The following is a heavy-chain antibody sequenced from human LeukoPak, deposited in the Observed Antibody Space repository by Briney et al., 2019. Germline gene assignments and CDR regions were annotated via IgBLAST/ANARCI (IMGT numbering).Heavy chain of an antibody. CDR2: IIPILGIA. Sequence: SVKVSCKASGGTFSSYAISWVRQAPGQGLEWTGRIIPILGIANYAQKFQGRVTITADKSTSTAYMELSSLRSEDTAVYYCARVDSSGSGYWGQGTLVTVSS. V-gene: IGHV1-69*04. D-gene: IGHD6-25*01. J-gene: IGHJ4*02. CDR3: ARVDSSGSGY. CDR1: GGTFSSYA.